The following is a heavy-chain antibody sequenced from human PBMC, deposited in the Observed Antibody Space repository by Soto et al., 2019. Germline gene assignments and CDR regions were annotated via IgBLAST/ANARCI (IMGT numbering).Heavy chain of an antibody. CDR3: ARAVWCGELNRYYYGMDV. V-gene: IGHV1-8*01. J-gene: IGHJ6*02. Sequence: ASVKVSCKASGYTFTSYDINWVRQATGQGLEWMGWMNPNSGNTGYAQKFQGRVTMTRNTSISTAYMELSSLRSEDTAVDYCARAVWCGELNRYYYGMDVWGQGTTVTVSS. D-gene: IGHD3-10*01. CDR2: MNPNSGNT. CDR1: GYTFTSYD.